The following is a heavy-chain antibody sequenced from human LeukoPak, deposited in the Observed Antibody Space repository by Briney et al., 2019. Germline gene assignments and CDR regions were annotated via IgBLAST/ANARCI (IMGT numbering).Heavy chain of an antibody. D-gene: IGHD3-10*01. Sequence: GGSLRLSCAASGFTFSSYAMHWVRQAPGKGLEWVAVISYDGSNKYYADSVKGRFTISRDNSKNTLYLQMNSLRAEDTAVYYCARSGLGEYYFGYWGQGTLVTVSS. J-gene: IGHJ4*02. CDR3: ARSGLGEYYFGY. CDR2: ISYDGSNK. V-gene: IGHV3-30*04. CDR1: GFTFSSYA.